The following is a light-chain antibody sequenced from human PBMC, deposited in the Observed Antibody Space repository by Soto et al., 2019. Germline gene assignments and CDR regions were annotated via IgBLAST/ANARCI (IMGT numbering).Light chain of an antibody. CDR2: KAS. Sequence: DIQMTQSPSTLSASVGDRVTITCRASQSLSSWLAWYQQKPGKAPNLLIYKASSLESGVPSRFSGSGYGKEFNLTISSLQPDDFATYYCQQYNSFPYTFGQGTKLEIK. V-gene: IGKV1-5*03. J-gene: IGKJ2*01. CDR3: QQYNSFPYT. CDR1: QSLSSW.